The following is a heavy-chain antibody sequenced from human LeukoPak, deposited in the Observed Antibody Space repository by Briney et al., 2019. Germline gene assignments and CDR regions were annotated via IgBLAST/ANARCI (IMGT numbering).Heavy chain of an antibody. CDR3: ARATYSSGSDSL. J-gene: IGHJ4*02. D-gene: IGHD6-19*01. V-gene: IGHV4-61*02. CDR1: GGSISSGSYY. CDR2: IYTSGST. Sequence: PSETLSLTCTVSGGSISSGSYYWSWIRQPAGKGLEWIGRIYTSGSTNYNPSLKSRVTMSVDTSKNQFSLKLSSVTAAHTAVYYCARATYSSGSDSLWGQGTLFTVSS.